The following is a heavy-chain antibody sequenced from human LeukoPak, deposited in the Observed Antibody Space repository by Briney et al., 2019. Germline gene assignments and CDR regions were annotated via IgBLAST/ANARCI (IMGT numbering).Heavy chain of an antibody. CDR3: AKSARQRGHAFDI. Sequence: GGSLRLSCAASRFTFSSYAMSWVRQAPGKGLEWASAISGSGGSTYYADSVKGRFTISRDNPKNTLYLQMNSLRAEDTAVYYCAKSARQRGHAFDIWGQGTMVTVSS. V-gene: IGHV3-23*01. D-gene: IGHD6-25*01. CDR1: RFTFSSYA. J-gene: IGHJ3*02. CDR2: ISGSGGST.